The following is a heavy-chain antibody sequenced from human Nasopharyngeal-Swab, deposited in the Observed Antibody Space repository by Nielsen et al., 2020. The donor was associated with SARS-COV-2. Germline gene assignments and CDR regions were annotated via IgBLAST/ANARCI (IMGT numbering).Heavy chain of an antibody. D-gene: IGHD2-15*01. CDR2: IYYSGST. Sequence: RQAPGKGLEWIGYIYYSGSTNYNPSLKSRVTISVDTSKNQFSLKLSSVTAADTAVYYCARRVYCSGGSCYNDYYYYYGMDVRGQGTTVTVSS. CDR3: ARRVYCSGGSCYNDYYYYYGMDV. V-gene: IGHV4-59*12. J-gene: IGHJ6*02.